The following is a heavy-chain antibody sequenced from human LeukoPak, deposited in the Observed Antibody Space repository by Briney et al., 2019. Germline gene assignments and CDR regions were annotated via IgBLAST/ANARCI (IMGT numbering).Heavy chain of an antibody. Sequence: PSATLSLTCGVSVGSISSGNWWSWVRQSPGKGLEWIGETYHNGTPNYNPSLKSRVTISADTFKNHFSLKLTSVTAADTAVYYCATAPILRGEGGEHYKYGMDVWGQGTTVIVSS. J-gene: IGHJ6*02. CDR1: VGSISSGNW. CDR3: ATAPILRGEGGEHYKYGMDV. D-gene: IGHD2-2*02. CDR2: TYHNGTP. V-gene: IGHV4-4*02.